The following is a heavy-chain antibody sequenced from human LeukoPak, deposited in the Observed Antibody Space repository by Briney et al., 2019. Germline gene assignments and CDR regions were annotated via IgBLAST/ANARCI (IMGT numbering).Heavy chain of an antibody. CDR2: IIPIFGTA. CDR1: GGTFSSYA. Sequence: GASVKVSCKASGGTFSSYAISWVRQAPGQGLEWMEGIIPIFGTANYAQKFQGRVTITADESTSTAYMELSSLRSEDTAVYYCARESPSIAARYFDYWGQGTLVTVSS. D-gene: IGHD6-6*01. CDR3: ARESPSIAARYFDY. J-gene: IGHJ4*02. V-gene: IGHV1-69*13.